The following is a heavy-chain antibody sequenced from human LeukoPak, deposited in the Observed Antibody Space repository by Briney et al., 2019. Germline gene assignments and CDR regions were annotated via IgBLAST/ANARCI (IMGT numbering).Heavy chain of an antibody. D-gene: IGHD3-22*01. CDR1: GYTFTGYY. J-gene: IGHJ5*02. Sequence: ASVKVSCKASGYTFTGYYMHWVRQAPGQGLEWMGWINPNSGGTNYAQKFQGRVTMTRDTSISTAYMELSRLRSDDTAVYYCARDRADYYDSSGTNWFDPWGQGTLVTVSS. V-gene: IGHV1-2*02. CDR3: ARDRADYYDSSGTNWFDP. CDR2: INPNSGGT.